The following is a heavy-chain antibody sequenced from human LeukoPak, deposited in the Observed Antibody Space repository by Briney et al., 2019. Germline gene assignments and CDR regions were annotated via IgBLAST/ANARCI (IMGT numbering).Heavy chain of an antibody. Sequence: GESLKISCKGSGYSFTSYWIGWVRQMPGKGLEWMGIIYPGDSDTRYSPSFQGRVTISADKSISTAYLQWSSLKASDTAMYYCARHRRRARALIFYYYYGMDVWGQGTTVTVSS. J-gene: IGHJ6*02. CDR3: ARHRRRARALIFYYYYGMDV. CDR1: GYSFTSYW. V-gene: IGHV5-51*01. D-gene: IGHD3/OR15-3a*01. CDR2: IYPGDSDT.